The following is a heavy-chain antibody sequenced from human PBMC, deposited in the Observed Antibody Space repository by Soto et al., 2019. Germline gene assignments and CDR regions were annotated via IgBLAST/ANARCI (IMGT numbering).Heavy chain of an antibody. V-gene: IGHV4-4*02. CDR2: IYHSGST. J-gene: IGHJ6*02. D-gene: IGHD6-13*01. CDR3: ARDRAAAGTPYYYYYGMDV. Sequence: SETLSLTCAVSGGSISGSNWWSWVRQPPGKGLEWIGEIYHSGSTNYNPSLKSRVTISVDKSKNQFSLKLSSVTAADTAVYYCARDRAAAGTPYYYYYGMDVWGQGTTVTVSS. CDR1: GGSISGSNW.